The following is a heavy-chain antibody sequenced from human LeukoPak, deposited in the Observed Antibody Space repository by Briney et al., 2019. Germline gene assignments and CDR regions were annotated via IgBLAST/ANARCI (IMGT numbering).Heavy chain of an antibody. CDR3: ATPGIAAAGPDPFDY. CDR2: ISAYNGNT. CDR1: GYTFTSYG. J-gene: IGHJ4*02. D-gene: IGHD6-13*01. Sequence: ASVKVSCKASGYTFTSYGISWVRQAPGQGLEWMGWISAYNGNTNYAQKLQGRVTMTTDTSTSTAYMELRSLRSEDTAVYYCATPGIAAAGPDPFDYWGQGTLVTVSS. V-gene: IGHV1-18*01.